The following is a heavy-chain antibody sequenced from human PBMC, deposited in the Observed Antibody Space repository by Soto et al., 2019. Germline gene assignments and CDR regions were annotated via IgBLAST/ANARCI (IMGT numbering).Heavy chain of an antibody. V-gene: IGHV3-7*01. Sequence: GGYLRLSCAVSGFNVMGYWMSWVRQAPGKGLEWVASVKEDGSELYYLHSVRGRFSMTRDSAGNALHLTMNYLSVEDTGVYFCARDIGFDYVNWGQGIPFTVS. D-gene: IGHD3-16*01. CDR3: ARDIGFDYVN. CDR2: VKEDGSEL. CDR1: GFNVMGYW. J-gene: IGHJ4*02.